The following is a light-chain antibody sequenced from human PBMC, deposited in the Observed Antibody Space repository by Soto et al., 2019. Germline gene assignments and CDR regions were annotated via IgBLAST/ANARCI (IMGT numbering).Light chain of an antibody. Sequence: QSVLTHSSSASASLGSSVKFTCTLSSGHSTYIIAWHQQQPGKAPRYLMKLEGSGSYNKGSGVPDRFSGSSSGSDRYLTISNLQFEDEADYYGETWDSNYWGFGGGTQLT. V-gene: IGLV4-60*02. CDR1: SGHSTYI. CDR2: LEGSGSY. J-gene: IGLJ3*02. CDR3: ETWDSNYWG.